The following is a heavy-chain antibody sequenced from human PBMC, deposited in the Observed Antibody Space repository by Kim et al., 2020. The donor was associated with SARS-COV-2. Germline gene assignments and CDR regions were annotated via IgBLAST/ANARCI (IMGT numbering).Heavy chain of an antibody. Sequence: ASVKVSCKASGYTFTSYGISWVRQAPGQGLEWMGWISAYNGNTNYAQKLQGRVTMTTDTSTSTAYMELRSLRSDDTAVYYCARDRPGEWWTQLSPRAYYYYGMDVWGQGTTVTVSS. CDR2: ISAYNGNT. D-gene: IGHD2-15*01. CDR1: GYTFTSYG. J-gene: IGHJ6*02. V-gene: IGHV1-18*01. CDR3: ARDRPGEWWTQLSPRAYYYYGMDV.